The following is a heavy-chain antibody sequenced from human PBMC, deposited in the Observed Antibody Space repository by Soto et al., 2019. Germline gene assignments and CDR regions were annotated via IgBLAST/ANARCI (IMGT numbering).Heavy chain of an antibody. J-gene: IGHJ4*02. Sequence: QVQLVQSGAEVKKPGASVKVSCKTSGYPFTSYGINWVRQAPGQGPGWMGWISAYNGKTSYKQKFQGRVTMTTDTSTSTAYMELRSLRSDDTAVYYCARDRLIAVTGLLHYWGQGTLVTVSS. CDR1: GYPFTSYG. D-gene: IGHD6-19*01. CDR2: ISAYNGKT. CDR3: ARDRLIAVTGLLHY. V-gene: IGHV1-18*01.